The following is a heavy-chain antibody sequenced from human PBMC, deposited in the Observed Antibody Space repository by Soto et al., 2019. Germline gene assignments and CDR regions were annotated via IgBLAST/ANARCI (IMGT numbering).Heavy chain of an antibody. D-gene: IGHD3-10*02. CDR1: GGSISSGSYH. CDR2: IYYSGSS. V-gene: IGHV4-31*03. Sequence: SETLSLTCTVSGGSISSGSYHWSWIRQHPGKGLEWIGNIYYSGSSYYNPSLKSRATISIDTSKDQFSLRLGSVTAADTAVYYCARVDHRGYFSVLTDFWGQGILVTVSS. CDR3: ARVDHRGYFSVLTDF. J-gene: IGHJ4*02.